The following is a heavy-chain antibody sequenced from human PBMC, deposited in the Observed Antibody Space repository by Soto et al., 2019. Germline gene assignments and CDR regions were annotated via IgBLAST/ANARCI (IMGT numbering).Heavy chain of an antibody. V-gene: IGHV3-13*01. Sequence: EVQLVESGGGLVQPGGSLGLSCAASGFTFSSYDMHWVRQATGKGLEWVSAIGTAGDTYYPGSVKGRFTISRENAKNSLYLQMNSLRAEDTAVYYCARTYSSSWYNYYGMDVWGQGTTVTVSS. CDR2: IGTAGDT. CDR3: ARTYSSSWYNYYGMDV. CDR1: GFTFSSYD. D-gene: IGHD6-13*01. J-gene: IGHJ6*02.